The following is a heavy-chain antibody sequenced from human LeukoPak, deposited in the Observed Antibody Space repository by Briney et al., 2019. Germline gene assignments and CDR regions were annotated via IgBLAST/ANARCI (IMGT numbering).Heavy chain of an antibody. V-gene: IGHV1-2*02. CDR1: GYTFTGYY. CDR3: ARVPRIGYCSGGSCLGPFDY. D-gene: IGHD2-15*01. Sequence: ASVKVSCKASGYTFTGYYMHWVRQAPGQGLEWMGWINPNSSGTNYAQKFQGRVTMTRDTSISTAYMELSRLRSDDTAVYYCARVPRIGYCSGGSCLGPFDYWGQGTLVTVSS. J-gene: IGHJ4*02. CDR2: INPNSSGT.